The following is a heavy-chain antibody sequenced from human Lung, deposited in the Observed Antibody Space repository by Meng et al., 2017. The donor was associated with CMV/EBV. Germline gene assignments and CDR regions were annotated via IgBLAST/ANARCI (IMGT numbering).Heavy chain of an antibody. CDR3: VRDNNWEPDY. CDR2: IHPHRGDT. J-gene: IGHJ4*02. CDR1: GYTFTAHY. D-gene: IGHD1-1*01. V-gene: IGHV1-2*02. Sequence: ASVKVSCKASGYTFTAHYFHWVRQAPGQGLEWMGWIHPHRGDTNYAQQFQGRVTLTRDTSINTGYMELTRLTSDDTAVYYCVRDNNWEPDYWGQGTLVTVSS.